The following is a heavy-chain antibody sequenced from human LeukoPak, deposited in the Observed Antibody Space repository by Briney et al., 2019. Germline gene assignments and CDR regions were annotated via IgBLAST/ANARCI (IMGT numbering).Heavy chain of an antibody. V-gene: IGHV3-21*01. CDR3: ARGQWPDY. CDR1: GFTFSTYT. Sequence: PGGSLRLSCAASGFTFSTYTMNWVRQAPGKGLEWVSSITSSSSYIAYSDSVKGRFTISRDNAKNSLCLQMNSLRAEDTAVFYCARGQWPDYWGQGTLLIVSS. CDR2: ITSSSSYI. J-gene: IGHJ4*02. D-gene: IGHD6-19*01.